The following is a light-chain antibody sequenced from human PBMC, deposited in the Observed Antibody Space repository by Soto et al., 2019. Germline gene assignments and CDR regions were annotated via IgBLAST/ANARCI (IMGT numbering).Light chain of an antibody. Sequence: QSVLTQPPTVSGSLGQPVTISSTGISRDVGGYNYVSWYQQHPNKAPELMIYDVSKRPSGVPDRFSGSKSGNTAALTISGLQADDEADYHCCSYAGSFNLIFGGGTTVTVL. CDR3: CSYAGSFNLI. CDR1: SRDVGGYNY. J-gene: IGLJ2*01. V-gene: IGLV2-11*01. CDR2: DVS.